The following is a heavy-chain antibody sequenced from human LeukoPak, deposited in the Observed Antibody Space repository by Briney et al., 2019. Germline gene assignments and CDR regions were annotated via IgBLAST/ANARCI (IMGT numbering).Heavy chain of an antibody. CDR2: INHSGST. D-gene: IGHD3-10*01. V-gene: IGHV4-34*01. J-gene: IGHJ4*02. Sequence: SETLSLTCAVYGGSFSGYYWSWIRQPPGKGLEWIGEINHSGSTNHNPSLKSRVTISVDTSKNQFSLKLSSVTAADTAVYYCARGPAHYGSGSPPFDYWGQGTLVTVSS. CDR3: ARGPAHYGSGSPPFDY. CDR1: GGSFSGYY.